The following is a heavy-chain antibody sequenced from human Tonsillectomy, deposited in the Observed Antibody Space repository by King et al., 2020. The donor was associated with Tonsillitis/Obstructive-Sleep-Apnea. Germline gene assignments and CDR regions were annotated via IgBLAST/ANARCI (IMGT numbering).Heavy chain of an antibody. J-gene: IGHJ5*02. Sequence: VQLVESGGGLVKPGGSLRLSCAASGFTFSSYSMNWVRQAPGKGLEWVSSISSSSTYIYYADSVKGRFTISRDNAKNSLYLQMNSLRAEDTAVYYCARSSGYCSSTSCYVDPWGQGTLXTVSS. D-gene: IGHD2-2*01. CDR3: ARSSGYCSSTSCYVDP. V-gene: IGHV3-21*01. CDR2: ISSSSTYI. CDR1: GFTFSSYS.